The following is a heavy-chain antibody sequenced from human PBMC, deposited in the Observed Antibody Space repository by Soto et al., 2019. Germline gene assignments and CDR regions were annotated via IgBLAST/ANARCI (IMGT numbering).Heavy chain of an antibody. V-gene: IGHV4-4*02. CDR2: IYHRGET. CDR1: GDSISGRNW. J-gene: IGHJ6*02. Sequence: SETLSLTFGVSGDSISGRNWWTWVRQSPGKGLEWIGHIYHRGETTYNASLEGRVTISLDKSKNQFSLPLTSVTAADTAVYYCAKFKEVVDQFYYYFGLDVWGQGTTVPVSS. CDR3: AKFKEVVDQFYYYFGLDV. D-gene: IGHD3-16*01.